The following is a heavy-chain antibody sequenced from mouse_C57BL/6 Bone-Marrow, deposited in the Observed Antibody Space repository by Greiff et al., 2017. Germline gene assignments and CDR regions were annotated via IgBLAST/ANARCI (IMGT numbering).Heavy chain of an antibody. CDR1: GFTFSDYY. V-gene: IGHV5-12*01. CDR3: ARRDDGYSDAMDY. CDR2: ISNGGGST. Sequence: EVNVVESGGGLVQPGGSLKLSCAASGFTFSDYYMYWVRQTPEKRLEWVAYISNGGGSTYYPDTVKGRFTISRDNAKNTLYLQMSRLKSEDTAMYYCARRDDGYSDAMDYWGQGTSVTVSS. J-gene: IGHJ4*01. D-gene: IGHD2-3*01.